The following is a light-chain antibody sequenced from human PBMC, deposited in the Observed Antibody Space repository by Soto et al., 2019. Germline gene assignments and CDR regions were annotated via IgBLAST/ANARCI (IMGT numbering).Light chain of an antibody. CDR3: LQDYSYPRT. V-gene: IGKV1-6*01. CDR2: GTS. CDR1: QAIRTE. J-gene: IGKJ1*01. Sequence: AIQMTQSPSSLSASVGDRVIITCRASQAIRTELGWYQQRPGKAPKLLIYGTSNLQSGVPSRFSGSGSGTDFTLTITGQQPEDFATYYCLQDYSYPRTFGQGTKVDVK.